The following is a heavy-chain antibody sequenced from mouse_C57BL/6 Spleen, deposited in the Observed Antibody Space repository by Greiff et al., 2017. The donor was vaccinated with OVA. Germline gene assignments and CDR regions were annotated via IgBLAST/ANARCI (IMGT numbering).Heavy chain of an antibody. CDR1: GYTFTSYW. CDR2: IHPTSGST. D-gene: IGHD1-1*01. CDR3: ARPYYYGSRDYYAMDY. J-gene: IGHJ4*01. V-gene: IGHV1-64*01. Sequence: VQLQQPGAELVKPGASVKLSCKASGYTFTSYWMHWVKQRPGQGLEWIGMIHPTSGSTNYNEKFKSKATLTVDKSSSTAYMQLSSLTSEDSAVYYWARPYYYGSRDYYAMDYWGQGTSVTVSS.